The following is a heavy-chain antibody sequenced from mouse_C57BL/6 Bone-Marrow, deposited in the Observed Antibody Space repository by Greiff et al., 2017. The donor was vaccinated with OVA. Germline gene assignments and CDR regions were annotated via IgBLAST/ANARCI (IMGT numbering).Heavy chain of an antibody. J-gene: IGHJ4*01. D-gene: IGHD4-1*01. Sequence: QVQLQQPGAELVKPGASVKLSCKASGYTFTSYWMQWVKQRPGQGLEWIGEIDPSDSYTNYNQKFKGKATLTVDTSSSTAYMQLSSLTSEDSAVYYCARRPLNWDIYAMDYWGQGTSVTVSS. CDR2: IDPSDSYT. CDR1: GYTFTSYW. V-gene: IGHV1-50*01. CDR3: ARRPLNWDIYAMDY.